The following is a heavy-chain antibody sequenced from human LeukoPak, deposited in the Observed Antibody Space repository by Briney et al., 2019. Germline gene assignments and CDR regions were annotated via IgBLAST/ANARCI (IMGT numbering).Heavy chain of an antibody. CDR2: IYYSGST. V-gene: IGHV4-30-4*07. Sequence: PSETLSLTCAVSGGSISSGGYSWSWIRQPPGKGLEWIGYIYYSGSTYYNPSLKSRVTISVDTSKNQFSLKLSSVTAADTAVYYCARRDSSGYSYYMDVWGKGTTVTVSS. J-gene: IGHJ6*03. D-gene: IGHD3-22*01. CDR1: GGSISSGGYS. CDR3: ARRDSSGYSYYMDV.